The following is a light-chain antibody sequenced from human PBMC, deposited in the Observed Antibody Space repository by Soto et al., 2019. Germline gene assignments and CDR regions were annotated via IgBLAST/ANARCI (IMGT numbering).Light chain of an antibody. Sequence: SYELTQPPSVSVSPGQTASITCSGDKLGDKYASWYQQRPGQSPVLVIFEDTKRPSGIPERFSGSNSGNTATLTISGAQAMDEADYYCQAWVSSTVVFGTGTKLTVI. J-gene: IGLJ1*01. CDR2: EDT. CDR3: QAWVSSTVV. CDR1: KLGDKY. V-gene: IGLV3-1*01.